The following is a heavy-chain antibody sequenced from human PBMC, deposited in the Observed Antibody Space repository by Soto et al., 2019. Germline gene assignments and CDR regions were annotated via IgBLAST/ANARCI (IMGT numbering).Heavy chain of an antibody. Sequence: EVQLVESGGGLVQPGGSLRLSCAASGFTFSSYSMNWVRQAPGKGLEWVSYISSSSSTIYYADSVKGRFTISRDNAKNSLYLQKNSLRDEDTAVYYCARDLGNFGYWGQGTLVTVSS. CDR1: GFTFSSYS. D-gene: IGHD7-27*01. V-gene: IGHV3-48*02. CDR2: ISSSSSTI. CDR3: ARDLGNFGY. J-gene: IGHJ4*02.